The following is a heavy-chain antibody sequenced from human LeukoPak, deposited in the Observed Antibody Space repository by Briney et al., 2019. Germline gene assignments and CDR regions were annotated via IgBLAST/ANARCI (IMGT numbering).Heavy chain of an antibody. D-gene: IGHD2-2*01. J-gene: IGHJ3*02. CDR1: GYTFTSYG. CDR3: AREDIVVVPAATYDAFDI. CDR2: IIPIFGTA. Sequence: SVKVSCKASGYTFTSYGISWVRQAPGQGLEWMGGIIPIFGTANYAQKFQGRVTITADESTSTAYMELSSLRSEDTAVYYCAREDIVVVPAATYDAFDIWGQGTMVTVSS. V-gene: IGHV1-69*13.